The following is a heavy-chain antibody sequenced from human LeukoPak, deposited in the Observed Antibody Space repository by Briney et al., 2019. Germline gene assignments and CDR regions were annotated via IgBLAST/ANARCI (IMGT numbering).Heavy chain of an antibody. D-gene: IGHD6-6*01. J-gene: IGHJ6*02. V-gene: IGHV4-34*01. CDR1: GGSFSGYY. CDR3: ARGSAHRYYYYYYGMDV. Sequence: SETLSLTCAVYGGSFSGYYWSWIRQPPGKGLEWIGEINQSGSTNYNPSLKSRVTISVDTSKNQFSLKLSSVTAADTAVYYCARGSAHRYYYYYYGMDVWGRGTTVTVSS. CDR2: INQSGST.